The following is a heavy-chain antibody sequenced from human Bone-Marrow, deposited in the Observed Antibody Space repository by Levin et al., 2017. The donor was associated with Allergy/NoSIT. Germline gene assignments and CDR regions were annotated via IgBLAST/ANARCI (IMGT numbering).Heavy chain of an antibody. J-gene: IGHJ4*02. D-gene: IGHD2-8*01. Sequence: LSLTCAVSEFPVSSNYMQWVRQAPGKGLEWVSNIYSGGNTYYADSVKGRFTVSRDNSKNTLYLQMNSLRAEDTAVYYCARQHNGISSLDYWGQGVQVTVSS. CDR2: IYSGGNT. CDR3: ARQHNGISSLDY. CDR1: EFPVSSNY. V-gene: IGHV3-66*04.